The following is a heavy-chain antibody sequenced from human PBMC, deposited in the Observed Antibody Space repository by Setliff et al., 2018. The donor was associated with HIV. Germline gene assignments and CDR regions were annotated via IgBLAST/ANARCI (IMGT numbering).Heavy chain of an antibody. V-gene: IGHV1-18*01. Sequence: GASVKVSCKTSGYMFIAYGMSWVRRAPGQGLEWMGWIGPYNGRTEYAQEFQGRVSLTIDTSASTAYMELRSLRSDDTAVYYCARGVVVVPAAIPSNWFDPWGQGTLVTVSS. CDR3: ARGVVVVPAAIPSNWFDP. D-gene: IGHD2-2*02. CDR1: GYMFIAYG. CDR2: IGPYNGRT. J-gene: IGHJ5*02.